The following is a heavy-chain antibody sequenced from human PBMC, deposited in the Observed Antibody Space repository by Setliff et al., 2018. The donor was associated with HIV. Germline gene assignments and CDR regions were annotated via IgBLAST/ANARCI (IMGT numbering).Heavy chain of an antibody. CDR1: GGSVTNTKSY. V-gene: IGHV4-39*01. CDR2: TSHSGNT. CDR3: ANRLYYYDSSGSLREEGFDP. D-gene: IGHD3-22*01. Sequence: SETLSLTCTVAGGSVTNTKSYWGWIRQPPGKGLEWIASTSHSGNTYYNPSLNSRVTISLDTSKNQFSLKLTSVTAADTAVYYCANRLYYYDSSGSLREEGFDPWGQGTLVTVSS. J-gene: IGHJ5*02.